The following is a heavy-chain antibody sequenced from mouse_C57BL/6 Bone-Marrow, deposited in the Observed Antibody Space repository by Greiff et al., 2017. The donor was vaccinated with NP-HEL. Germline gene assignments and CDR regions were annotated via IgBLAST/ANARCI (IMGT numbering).Heavy chain of an antibody. CDR2: IHPNSGST. D-gene: IGHD1-1*01. Sequence: QVQLKQPGAELVKPGASVKLSCKASGYTFTSYWMHWVKQRPGQGLEWIGMIHPNSGSTNYNEKFKSKATLTVDKSSSTAYMQLSSLTSEDSAVYYCARGRYYYGSSSYAMDYWGQGTSVTVSS. CDR1: GYTFTSYW. V-gene: IGHV1-64*01. CDR3: ARGRYYYGSSSYAMDY. J-gene: IGHJ4*01.